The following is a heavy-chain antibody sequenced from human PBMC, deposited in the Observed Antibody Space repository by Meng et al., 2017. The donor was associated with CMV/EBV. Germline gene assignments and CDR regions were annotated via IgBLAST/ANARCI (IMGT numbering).Heavy chain of an antibody. CDR2: IYPGDSDT. Sequence: SWKGSGYSVTSYWIGWVRQMPGKGLEWMGIIYPGDSDTRYSPSFQGQVTISADKSISTAYLQWSSLKASDTAMYYCARLGRAEYFQHWGQGTLVTVSS. V-gene: IGHV5-51*01. CDR3: ARLGRAEYFQH. CDR1: GYSVTSYW. J-gene: IGHJ1*01.